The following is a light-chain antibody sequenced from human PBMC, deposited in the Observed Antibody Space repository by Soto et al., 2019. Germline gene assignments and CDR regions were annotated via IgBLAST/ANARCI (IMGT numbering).Light chain of an antibody. J-gene: IGKJ1*01. CDR3: QQYGSSGT. CDR2: GAS. CDR1: QSVSSSY. V-gene: IGKV3-20*01. Sequence: EIALTQSPGTPSLSPGERPTLSCRASQSVSSSYLAWYQQKPGQAPRLLIYGASNRATGIPDRFSGSGSGTDFTLTISRLEPEDFAVYYCQQYGSSGTFGQGTKVDIK.